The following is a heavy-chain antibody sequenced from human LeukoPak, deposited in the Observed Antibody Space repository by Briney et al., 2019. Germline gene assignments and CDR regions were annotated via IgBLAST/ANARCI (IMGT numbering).Heavy chain of an antibody. CDR1: GFTFSTYW. CDR2: INSDGSET. Sequence: GGSLRLSCAASGFTFSTYWMHWVRQTPGEGLLWVSRINSDGSETTYADSVKGRFTISRDNAKNTLYLQMNSLRAEDTAVYYCTRTYCSSTSCYTELFDPWGQGTLVTVSS. CDR3: TRTYCSSTSCYTELFDP. D-gene: IGHD2-2*02. J-gene: IGHJ5*02. V-gene: IGHV3-74*01.